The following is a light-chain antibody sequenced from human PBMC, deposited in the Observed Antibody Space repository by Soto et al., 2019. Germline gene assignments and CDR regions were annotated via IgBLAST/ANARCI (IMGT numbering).Light chain of an antibody. J-gene: IGKJ2*01. CDR3: QEYDTYSAT. CDR2: RAS. V-gene: IGKV1-5*03. CDR1: QNIRTW. Sequence: DIQMTQSPSTLSASVGDRVTNTCRASQNIRTWLAWYQQKAGRAPKLLIYRASSSESGVPPRFSGSGSETEFTLTISSLQPDDFATYYCQEYDTYSATFGQGTKLEIK.